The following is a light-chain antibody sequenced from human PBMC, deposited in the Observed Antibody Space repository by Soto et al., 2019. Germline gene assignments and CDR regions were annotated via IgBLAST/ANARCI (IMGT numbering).Light chain of an antibody. CDR3: SSYTGSSTYVV. J-gene: IGLJ2*01. CDR1: SSDVGGYNY. Sequence: QSALTQPASVSGSPGQSITISCTGTSSDVGGYNYDSWYQQHPGKARKLMIYDVSNRPSGVSNRFSGSKSANTASLTISGLQAEDEADYYCSSYTGSSTYVVFGGGTKLTVL. V-gene: IGLV2-14*01. CDR2: DVS.